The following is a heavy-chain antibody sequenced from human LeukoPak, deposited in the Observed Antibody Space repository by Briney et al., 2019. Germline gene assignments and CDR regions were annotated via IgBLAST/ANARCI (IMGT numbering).Heavy chain of an antibody. CDR2: ISYDGNKK. D-gene: IGHD1-7*01. CDR1: GFTFSSYS. J-gene: IGHJ4*02. CDR3: ARWKSLKGTFDY. Sequence: GGSLRLSCAASGFTFSSYSMNWVRQAPGKGLEWVAVISYDGNKKYYADSVKGRFTISRDNSKNTLYLQMNSLRAEDTAVYYCARWKSLKGTFDYWGRGTLVTVSS. V-gene: IGHV3-30*03.